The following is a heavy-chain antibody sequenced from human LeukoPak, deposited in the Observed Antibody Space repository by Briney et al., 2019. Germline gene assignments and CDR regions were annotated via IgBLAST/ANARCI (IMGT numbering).Heavy chain of an antibody. CDR2: IIPIFGTA. CDR1: GGTFSSYA. D-gene: IGHD1-26*01. CDR3: ARVRNAGGSPYYYYYMDV. V-gene: IGHV1-69*13. Sequence: ASVKVSCKASGGTFSSYAISWVRQAPGQGLEWMGGIIPIFGTANYAQKFQGRVTITADESTSTAYMELSSLRSEDTAVYYCARVRNAGGSPYYYYYMDVWGKGTTVTISS. J-gene: IGHJ6*03.